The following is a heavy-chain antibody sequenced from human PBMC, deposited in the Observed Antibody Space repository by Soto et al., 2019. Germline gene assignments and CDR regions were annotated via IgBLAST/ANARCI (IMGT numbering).Heavy chain of an antibody. D-gene: IGHD6-19*01. CDR3: ATGGGWLQNSNLRGLYFDY. Sequence: SETLSLTCSVSGGSVRGSYCSWIRQPPEKGLEWIASISYTGSATHNPSLKSRVSVSVDTTENQCSLKLTSVTAADTATYYCATGGGWLQNSNLRGLYFDYWGQGALVTVSS. V-gene: IGHV4-59*02. CDR1: GGSVRGSY. CDR2: ISYTGSA. J-gene: IGHJ4*02.